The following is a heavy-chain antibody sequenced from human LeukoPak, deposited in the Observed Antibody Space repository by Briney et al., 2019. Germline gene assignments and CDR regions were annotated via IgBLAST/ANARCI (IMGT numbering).Heavy chain of an antibody. V-gene: IGHV4-34*01. CDR2: INHSGST. CDR3: ARGAVGADYFDS. Sequence: PSETLSLTCAVYGGSFSGYYWSWIRQPPGKGLEWIGEINHSGSTNYNPSLKSRVTISLDTSKNQFSLKLTSVTAADTAMYYFARGAVGADYFDSWGQGTLVTVSS. D-gene: IGHD1-26*01. CDR1: GGSFSGYY. J-gene: IGHJ4*02.